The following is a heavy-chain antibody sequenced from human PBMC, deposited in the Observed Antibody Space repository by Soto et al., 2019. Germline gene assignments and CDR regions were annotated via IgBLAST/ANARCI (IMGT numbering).Heavy chain of an antibody. D-gene: IGHD3-22*01. CDR3: ATDSRVVITTYDAFDI. Sequence: QVQLVQSGAEVKKPGSSVKVSCKASGGTFSSYAISWVRQAPGQGLEWMGGIIPIFGTANYAQKFQGRVTITADKSTSTAYMELSSLRSEDTAVYYCATDSRVVITTYDAFDIWGRGTMVTVSS. V-gene: IGHV1-69*06. CDR1: GGTFSSYA. J-gene: IGHJ3*02. CDR2: IIPIFGTA.